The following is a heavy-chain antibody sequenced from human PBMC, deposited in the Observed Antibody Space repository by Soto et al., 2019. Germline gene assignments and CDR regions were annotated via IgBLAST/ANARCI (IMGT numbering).Heavy chain of an antibody. CDR1: GYSFTSYW. D-gene: IGHD6-13*01. CDR3: ARTAAAGKYYYGMDV. CDR2: IYPGDSDT. Sequence: GESLKISCKGSGYSFTSYWIGWVRQMPGKGLEWMGIIYPGDSDTRYSPSFQGQVTTSADKSISTAYLQWSGLKASDTAMYYCARTAAAGKYYYGMDVWGQGTTVTVSS. J-gene: IGHJ6*02. V-gene: IGHV5-51*01.